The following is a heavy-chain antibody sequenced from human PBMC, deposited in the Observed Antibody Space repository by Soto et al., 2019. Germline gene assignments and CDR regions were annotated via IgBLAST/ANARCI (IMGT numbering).Heavy chain of an antibody. Sequence: GASVKVSCKASGYTFTSYGISWVRQAPGQGLEWMGWISAYNGNTNYAQRLQGRVTMTTDTSTSTAYMELRSLRSDDTAVYYFARFLPHAIYYYYYFKSFWGKGTTVTVS. CDR1: GYTFTSYG. CDR2: ISAYNGNT. CDR3: ARFLPHAIYYYYYFKSF. J-gene: IGHJ6*03. V-gene: IGHV1-18*01. D-gene: IGHD3-3*01.